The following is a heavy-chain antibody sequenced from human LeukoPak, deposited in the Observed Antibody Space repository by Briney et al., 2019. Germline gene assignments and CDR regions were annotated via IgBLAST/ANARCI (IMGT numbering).Heavy chain of an antibody. V-gene: IGHV3-23*01. CDR2: IGGSGGST. J-gene: IGHJ4*02. Sequence: GGSLRLSCAASGFTFSSYAMSWVRQAPGKGLEWVSAIGGSGGSTYYADSVKGRFTISRDNSKNTLYLQMNSLRAEDTAVYYCAKGVKIFGVVITLDYWGQGTLVTVSS. D-gene: IGHD3-3*01. CDR1: GFTFSSYA. CDR3: AKGVKIFGVVITLDY.